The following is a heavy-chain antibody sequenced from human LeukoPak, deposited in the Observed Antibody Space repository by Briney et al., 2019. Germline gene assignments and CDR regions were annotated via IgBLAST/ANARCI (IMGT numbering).Heavy chain of an antibody. J-gene: IGHJ6*02. CDR1: GGSISSGGYY. Sequence: PSETLSLTCTVSGGSISSGGYYWSWIRQHPGKGLEWIGYIYYSGSTYYNPSLKSRVTISADTSKNQFSLKLSSVTAADTAVYYCARVPYGDPYYYYGMDVWGQGTTVTVSS. CDR3: ARVPYGDPYYYYGMDV. V-gene: IGHV4-31*03. CDR2: IYYSGST. D-gene: IGHD4-17*01.